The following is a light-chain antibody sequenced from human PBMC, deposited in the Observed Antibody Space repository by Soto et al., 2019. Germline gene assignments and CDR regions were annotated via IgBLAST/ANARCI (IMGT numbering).Light chain of an antibody. V-gene: IGKV3-20*01. J-gene: IGKJ5*01. CDR1: QSVLNNY. Sequence: DIVLTQSPGTLSLSPGERATLSCRASQSVLNNYLAWFQQRPGQAPRLLIYGISNRPAGIPDRFSGSGSGTDFTLTISRLEPEDFAVYYCQQYGSSRTFGQGTRLEIK. CDR2: GIS. CDR3: QQYGSSRT.